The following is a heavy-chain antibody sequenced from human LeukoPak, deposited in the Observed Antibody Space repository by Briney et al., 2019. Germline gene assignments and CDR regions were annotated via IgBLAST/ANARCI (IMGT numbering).Heavy chain of an antibody. J-gene: IGHJ4*01. D-gene: IGHD3-16*02. CDR3: AKVASLIYDYVWGSYRPWVFDY. V-gene: IGHV3-23*01. CDR2: ISGSGGSS. CDR1: GITFDRSA. Sequence: GGSLRLSCEASGITFDRSAMTWVRQAPGKGLDWVSTISGSGGSSFYADSVRGRFTISRDNSKNTVYLLLNNLRAEDTAVFYCAKVASLIYDYVWGSYRPWVFDYWGHGTLVTVSS.